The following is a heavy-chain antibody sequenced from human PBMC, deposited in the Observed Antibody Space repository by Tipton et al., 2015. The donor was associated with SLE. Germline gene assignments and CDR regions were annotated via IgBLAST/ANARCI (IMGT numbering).Heavy chain of an antibody. D-gene: IGHD1-1*01. CDR1: GFTFSSYS. CDR3: ARDLHGSWNGAFDY. CDR2: ISSSSSYI. V-gene: IGHV3-21*03. Sequence: SLRLSCAASGFTFSSYSMNWVRQAPGKGLEWVSSISSSSSYIYYADSVKGRFTISRDNAKNSLYLQMNSLRAGDTAVYYCARDLHGSWNGAFDYWGQGTLVTVSS. J-gene: IGHJ4*02.